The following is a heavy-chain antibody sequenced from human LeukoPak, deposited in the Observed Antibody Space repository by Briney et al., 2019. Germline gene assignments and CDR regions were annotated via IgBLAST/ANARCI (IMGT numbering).Heavy chain of an antibody. J-gene: IGHJ4*02. D-gene: IGHD3-3*01. CDR2: ITDTGGST. CDR1: GFTFSSYA. Sequence: PGGSLRLSCAASGFTFSSYAMSWVRPAPGKGLEWVSAITDTGGSTYYADSGKGRFTISRDNSKNTLYMQMNSLRAEDTAVYYCAKGSERSRPYYFDYWGQGTLVTVSS. CDR3: AKGSERSRPYYFDY. V-gene: IGHV3-23*01.